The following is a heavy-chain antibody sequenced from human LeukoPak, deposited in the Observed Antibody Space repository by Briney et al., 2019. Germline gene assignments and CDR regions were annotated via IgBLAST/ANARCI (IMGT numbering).Heavy chain of an antibody. CDR2: ISYDGSNK. D-gene: IGHD6-13*01. CDR3: ARDQQQLSIDY. CDR1: RFTFSSYA. V-gene: IGHV3-30*04. Sequence: GGSLRLSCAASRFTFSSYAMHWVRQAPGKRLEWVAVISYDGSNKYYADSVKGRFTISRDNSKNTLYLQMNSLRAEDTAVYYCARDQQQLSIDYWGQGTLVTVSS. J-gene: IGHJ4*02.